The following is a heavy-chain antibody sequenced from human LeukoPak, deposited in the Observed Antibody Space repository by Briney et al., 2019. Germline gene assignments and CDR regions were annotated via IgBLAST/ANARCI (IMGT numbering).Heavy chain of an antibody. CDR3: ASHGIHGGSYSYYFDY. CDR1: GGTFSSYA. V-gene: IGHV1-69*05. D-gene: IGHD1-26*01. Sequence: ASVKVSCKASGGTFSSYAISWVRQAPGQGLEWMGRIIPIFGTANYAQKFQGRVTITTDESTRTAYMELSSQRSEDTAVYYCASHGIHGGSYSYYFDYWGQGTLVTVSS. CDR2: IIPIFGTA. J-gene: IGHJ4*02.